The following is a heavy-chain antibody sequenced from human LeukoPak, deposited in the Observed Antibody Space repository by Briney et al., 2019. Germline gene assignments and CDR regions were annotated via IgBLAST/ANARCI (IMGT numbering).Heavy chain of an antibody. Sequence: GGSLRLSCTASGFTFSGYWMHWVRQVPGKGLVWVSYIKSDGTTTNYADSVKGRFTISGDNAKNTLYLQMNSLRVEDTAVYYCVRESGYTYGLWGQGSLVTVFS. D-gene: IGHD5-24*01. CDR3: VRESGYTYGL. CDR2: IKSDGTTT. J-gene: IGHJ4*02. CDR1: GFTFSGYW. V-gene: IGHV3-74*01.